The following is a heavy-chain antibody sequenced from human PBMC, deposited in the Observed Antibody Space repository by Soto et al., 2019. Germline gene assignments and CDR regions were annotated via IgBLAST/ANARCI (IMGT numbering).Heavy chain of an antibody. Sequence: GGSLRLSCAASGFTFDDYAMHWVRQAPGKGLEWVSGISWNSGSIGYADSVKGRFTISRDNAKNSLYLQMNSLRAEDTALYYCAKDMWTQQLAYYFDYWGQGTLVTVS. D-gene: IGHD6-13*01. J-gene: IGHJ4*02. CDR2: ISWNSGSI. CDR3: AKDMWTQQLAYYFDY. V-gene: IGHV3-9*01. CDR1: GFTFDDYA.